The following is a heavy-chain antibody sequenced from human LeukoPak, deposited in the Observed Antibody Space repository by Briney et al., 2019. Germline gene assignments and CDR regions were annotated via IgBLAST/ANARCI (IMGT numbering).Heavy chain of an antibody. CDR1: GFTFSSYA. CDR3: AAISYSGTWPVGY. Sequence: GGSLRLSCAASGFTFSSYAMSWVRQAPGEGLEWASGISAGGDTTYTADSVRGRFTISRDNSNNTLYLQMNILTAEDTAVYYCAAISYSGTWPVGYWGQGILVTV. D-gene: IGHD6-25*01. J-gene: IGHJ4*02. CDR2: ISAGGDTT. V-gene: IGHV3-23*01.